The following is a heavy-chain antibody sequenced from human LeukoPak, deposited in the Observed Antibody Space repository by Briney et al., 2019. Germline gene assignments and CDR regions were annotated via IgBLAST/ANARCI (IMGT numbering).Heavy chain of an antibody. CDR2: INPNSDNI. Sequence: ASVKVSCKASGYTFTGYYMHWVRQAPGQGLEWMGWINPNSDNIRYSETFKDRVTMTRDTSTNTAYMELSWLRSDDTAVYYCARSEYNYGYVYFHHWGQGTLVIVSS. CDR1: GYTFTGYY. V-gene: IGHV1-2*02. D-gene: IGHD5-18*01. J-gene: IGHJ1*01. CDR3: ARSEYNYGYVYFHH.